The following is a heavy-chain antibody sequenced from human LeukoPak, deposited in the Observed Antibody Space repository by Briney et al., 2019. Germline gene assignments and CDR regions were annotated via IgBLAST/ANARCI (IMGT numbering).Heavy chain of an antibody. CDR2: IDPSDSYT. Sequence: GESLKISCKGSGYSFTSYWISWVRQMPGKGLEWMGRIDPSDSYTNYSPSFQGHVTISADKSISTAYPQWSSLKASDTAMYYCARHEDYNDSFDIWGQGTMVTVSS. J-gene: IGHJ3*02. V-gene: IGHV5-10-1*01. CDR3: ARHEDYNDSFDI. CDR1: GYSFTSYW. D-gene: IGHD4-11*01.